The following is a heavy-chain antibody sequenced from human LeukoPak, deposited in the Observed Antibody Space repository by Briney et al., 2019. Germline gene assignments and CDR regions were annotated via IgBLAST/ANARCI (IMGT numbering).Heavy chain of an antibody. Sequence: GGSLRLSCAASGFTLSSFAMSWVRQPPGKGLEWVSDIRGSGGATYYADSVKGRFTISRDNSKNTLYLQMNSLRAEDTAVYYCAKSLSGYYSYFDYWGQGNLVTVSS. J-gene: IGHJ4*02. CDR2: IRGSGGAT. V-gene: IGHV3-23*01. D-gene: IGHD3-22*01. CDR3: AKSLSGYYSYFDY. CDR1: GFTLSSFA.